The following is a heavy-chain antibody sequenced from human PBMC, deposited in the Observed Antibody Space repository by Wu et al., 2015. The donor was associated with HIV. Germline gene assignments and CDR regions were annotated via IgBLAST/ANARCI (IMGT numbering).Heavy chain of an antibody. CDR1: GYTFTGYY. D-gene: IGHD3-16*01. Sequence: QVELVQSGAEVKNPGASVKVSCKTSGYTFTGYYIHWMRQAPGQGLEWMGWINPKSGDTNYAQNFQGRITMTRDTSITTAYMELSRLTSDDTTVYYCARVLGYFHDWGQGTLVTVSS. CDR3: ARVLGYFHD. CDR2: INPKSGDT. J-gene: IGHJ4*02. V-gene: IGHV1-2*02.